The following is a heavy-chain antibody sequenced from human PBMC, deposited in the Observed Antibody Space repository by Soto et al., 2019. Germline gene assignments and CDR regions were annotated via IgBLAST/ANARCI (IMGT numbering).Heavy chain of an antibody. CDR1: GFSVSSNY. Sequence: PGGSLRLSCAASGFSVSSNYMSWVRQAPGKGLEWVSVIYSGGSTYYADSVKGRFTISRDNSKNTLYLQMNSLRAEDTAAYYCARVAWFGMGYYMDVWGKGTTVTVSS. CDR3: ARVAWFGMGYYMDV. D-gene: IGHD3-10*01. J-gene: IGHJ6*03. V-gene: IGHV3-66*01. CDR2: IYSGGST.